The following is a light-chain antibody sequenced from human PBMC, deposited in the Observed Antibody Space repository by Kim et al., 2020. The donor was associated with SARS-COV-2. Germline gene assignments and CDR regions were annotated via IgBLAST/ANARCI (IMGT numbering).Light chain of an antibody. CDR2: ATS. CDR1: QSVSSSY. V-gene: IGKV3-20*01. CDR3: LHYSTSPPWT. Sequence: EIVLTQSPGTLSLSPGERATLSCRASQSVSSSYLGWYQQKPGQAPRLLMYATSNRATGIPDRFSGSGSGTDFTLAISRLEPEDFAVYYCLHYSTSPPWTFGQGTKVDIK. J-gene: IGKJ1*01.